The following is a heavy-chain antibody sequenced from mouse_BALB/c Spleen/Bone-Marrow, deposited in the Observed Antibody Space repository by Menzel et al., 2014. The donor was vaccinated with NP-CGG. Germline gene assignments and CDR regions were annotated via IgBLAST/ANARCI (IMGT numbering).Heavy chain of an antibody. Sequence: QVQLKESGPGLVSPSQRLSITCTVSGFSLTNYGVHWVRPPPGKGLEWLGLIWAGGSTNYNSALMSRLSISKDNSKSQVFLKMNSLQTDDTAMYYCARKDYGSRGGYFDVWGAGTTVTVSS. J-gene: IGHJ1*01. V-gene: IGHV2-9*02. CDR3: ARKDYGSRGGYFDV. D-gene: IGHD1-1*01. CDR2: IWAGGST. CDR1: GFSLTNYG.